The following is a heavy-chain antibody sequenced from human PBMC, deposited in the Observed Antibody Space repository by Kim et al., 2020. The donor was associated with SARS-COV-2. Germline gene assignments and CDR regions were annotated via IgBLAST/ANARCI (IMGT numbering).Heavy chain of an antibody. D-gene: IGHD6-19*01. CDR2: VAGGGGST. CDR3: AKSNNAGARSGWVYYGMDG. J-gene: IGHJ6*02. CDR1: GFTFHNYA. Sequence: GGSLRLSCAASGFTFHNYAMNWVRQAPGKGLEWVSLVAGGGGSTSYVDSVKGRFTISRDNSKNTLYLQMNTLSADDTAIYYCAKSNNAGARSGWVYYGMDGWGQGTTVTVSS. V-gene: IGHV3-23*01.